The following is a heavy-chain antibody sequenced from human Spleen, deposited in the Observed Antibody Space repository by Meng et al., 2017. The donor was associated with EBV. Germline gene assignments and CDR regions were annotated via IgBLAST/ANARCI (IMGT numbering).Heavy chain of an antibody. CDR3: ARGPLAEGNY. V-gene: IGHV3-53*01. CDR1: GFSVSGNY. CDR2: IYSGGTT. D-gene: IGHD1-14*01. J-gene: IGHJ4*02. Sequence: VQLVESGGNLIQPGGSLRLSCAVSGFSVSGNYMTWVRQAPGKGLEWLSVIYSGGTTYYADAVKGRFTISRDNSKNTLYLQMNSLRVEDTAVYYCARGPLAEGNYWGQGTLVTVSS.